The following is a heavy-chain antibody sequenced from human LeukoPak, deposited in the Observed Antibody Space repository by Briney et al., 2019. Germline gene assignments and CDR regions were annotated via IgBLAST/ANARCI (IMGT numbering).Heavy chain of an antibody. D-gene: IGHD6-19*01. J-gene: IGHJ4*02. CDR2: INHSGST. CDR1: GGSFSGYY. V-gene: IGHV4-34*01. Sequence: SETLSLNCAVYGGSFSGYYWSWIRQPPGKGLEWIGEINHSGSTNYNPSLKSRVTISVDTSKNQFSLKLSSVTAADTAVYYCARLRGGWYYFDYWGQGTLVTVSS. CDR3: ARLRGGWYYFDY.